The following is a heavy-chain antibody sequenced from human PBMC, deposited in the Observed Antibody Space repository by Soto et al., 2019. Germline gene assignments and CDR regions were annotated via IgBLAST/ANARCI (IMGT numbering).Heavy chain of an antibody. D-gene: IGHD5-12*01. CDR3: ARGNTGYWNFDS. CDR2: ISPAGSST. V-gene: IGHV3-74*01. Sequence: PGGSLRLSCAASGFTVSSYWTHWVRQAPGKGLVWVSRISPAGSSTYYADSVRGRFTISKDTAKNTVYLQINSLGAEDAAVYYCARGNTGYWNFDSWGQGTLVTVSS. J-gene: IGHJ4*02. CDR1: GFTVSSYW.